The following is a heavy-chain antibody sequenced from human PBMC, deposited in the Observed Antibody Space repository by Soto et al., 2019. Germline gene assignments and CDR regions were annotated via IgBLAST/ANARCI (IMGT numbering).Heavy chain of an antibody. J-gene: IGHJ4*02. CDR1: GISVSNYY. Sequence: SETLSLTCSVSGISVSNYYWSWIRQPAGKGLEHIGRIYTSGSTSYNPSLKSRVTMSMDTSQTQIYLNLTSVTAADTAVYYCARGGIQLSYAFDYWGQGILVTVSS. D-gene: IGHD5-18*01. V-gene: IGHV4-4*07. CDR2: IYTSGST. CDR3: ARGGIQLSYAFDY.